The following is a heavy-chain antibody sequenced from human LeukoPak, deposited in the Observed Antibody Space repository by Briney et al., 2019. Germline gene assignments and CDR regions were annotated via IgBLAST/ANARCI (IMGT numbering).Heavy chain of an antibody. V-gene: IGHV3-48*04. CDR2: IGTSSTTI. J-gene: IGHJ4*02. CDR3: ARDAGLQFGYYFDY. Sequence: GGSLRLSCAASGFTFSSYTMNWVRQPPGKGLEWVSNIGTSSTTIYYADSVKGRFTISRGNAKNSLYLQMNSLRAEDTAVYYCARDAGLQFGYYFDYWGQGTLVTVSS. D-gene: IGHD5-24*01. CDR1: GFTFSSYT.